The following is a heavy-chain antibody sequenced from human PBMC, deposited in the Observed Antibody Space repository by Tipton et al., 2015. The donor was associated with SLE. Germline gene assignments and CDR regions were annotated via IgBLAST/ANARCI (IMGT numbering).Heavy chain of an antibody. CDR3: ARGGGLVAFDI. CDR1: GGSISSYY. Sequence: TLSLTCTVSGGSISSYYWSWIRLPAGKGLEWIGRIYTSGSTNYNPSLKSRVTMSVDTSKNQFSLKVSSVTATDTAVYYCARGGGLVAFDIWGQGTMVTVSS. CDR2: IYTSGST. V-gene: IGHV4-4*07. J-gene: IGHJ3*02. D-gene: IGHD6-6*01.